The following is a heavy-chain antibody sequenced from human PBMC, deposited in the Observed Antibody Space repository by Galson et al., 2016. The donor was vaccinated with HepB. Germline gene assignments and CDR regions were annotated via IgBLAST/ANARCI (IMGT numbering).Heavy chain of an antibody. CDR1: GFTFGSHG. Sequence: SLRLSCAASGFTFGSHGMHWVRQAPGKAMEWVALISFDGRNKYYADSVKGRFTVSRDNAKNTLYLQISSLRAEDTAVYYCARTNDFWSGYLHGDVWGKGTTVTVSS. J-gene: IGHJ6*04. CDR3: ARTNDFWSGYLHGDV. CDR2: ISFDGRNK. V-gene: IGHV3-33*01. D-gene: IGHD3-3*01.